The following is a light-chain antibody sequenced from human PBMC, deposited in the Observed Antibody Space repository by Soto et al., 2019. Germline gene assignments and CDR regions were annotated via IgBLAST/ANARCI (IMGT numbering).Light chain of an antibody. V-gene: IGLV2-8*01. CDR3: SSYAGSNLGV. J-gene: IGLJ1*01. CDR1: SSDVGGYKL. CDR2: DVS. Sequence: QSLLTQPPSASGSPGQSVTISCTGTSSDVGGYKLVSWYQQHPGKAPKMIIYDVSQRPSGVPDRFSGSKSGNTASLTVSGLQAEDEADYYCSSYAGSNLGVFGTGTKVTVL.